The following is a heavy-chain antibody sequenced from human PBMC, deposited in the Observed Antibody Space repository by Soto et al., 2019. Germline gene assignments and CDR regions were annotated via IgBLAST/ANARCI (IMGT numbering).Heavy chain of an antibody. Sequence: QVQLVESGGGVVQPGRSLRLSCAASGFTFSSYGMHWVRQAPGKGLEWVAVISYDGSNKYYADSVKGRFTISRDNSKNTRYLQMNSLRDEDTAVYYCAKGMGETVAGGFDYWGQGTLVTVSS. D-gene: IGHD6-19*01. J-gene: IGHJ4*02. CDR2: ISYDGSNK. CDR1: GFTFSSYG. CDR3: AKGMGETVAGGFDY. V-gene: IGHV3-30*18.